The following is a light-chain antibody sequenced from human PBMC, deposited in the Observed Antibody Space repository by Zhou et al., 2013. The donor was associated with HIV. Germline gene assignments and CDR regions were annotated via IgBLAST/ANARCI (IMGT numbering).Light chain of an antibody. J-gene: IGKJ1*01. CDR3: QQYDNWGT. CDR1: QSVRSSY. V-gene: IGKV3-20*01. Sequence: EIVLTQSPGTLSLSPGERATLSCRASQSVRSSYLAWYQQKPGQAPRLLIYGASSRATGIPARFSGGGSGTEFTLTISSLQSEDFAVYYCQQYDNWGTFGQGTRVDIK. CDR2: GAS.